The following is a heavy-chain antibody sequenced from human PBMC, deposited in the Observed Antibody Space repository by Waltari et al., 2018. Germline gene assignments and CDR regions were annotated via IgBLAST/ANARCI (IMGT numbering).Heavy chain of an antibody. CDR3: AGGYSSYYGMDV. V-gene: IGHV3-21*02. J-gene: IGHJ6*02. Sequence: EVQLVESGGGLVKPGGSLRLSCAASGFTFNTYTMNGVRQAPGNGLEWVSSISGTSSDIYYADSGKGRLTISRDNAKSSLYLQLNSLRAEDTAVYYCAGGYSSYYGMDVWGQGTTVTVSS. CDR1: GFTFNTYT. D-gene: IGHD6-13*01. CDR2: ISGTSSDI.